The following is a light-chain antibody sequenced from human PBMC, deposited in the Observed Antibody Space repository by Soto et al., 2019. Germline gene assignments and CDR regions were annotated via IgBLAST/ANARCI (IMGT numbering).Light chain of an antibody. CDR2: HVN. CDR1: SSDVGGYDF. V-gene: IGLV2-14*03. Sequence: QSALTQPASVSGSPGQSITISCSGTSSDVGGYDFVSWYQHHPDKAPKLIIFHVNNRPSGVSNRFSGSKSGNTASLTISGLQTEDEADYYCTSYTSRSTLVVFGGGTQLTVL. CDR3: TSYTSRSTLVV. J-gene: IGLJ2*01.